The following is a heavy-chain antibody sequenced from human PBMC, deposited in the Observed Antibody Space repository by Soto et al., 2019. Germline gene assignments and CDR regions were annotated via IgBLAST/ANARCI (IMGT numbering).Heavy chain of an antibody. Sequence: PGGSLRLSCAASGFALSSYGMHWVRQPPGKGLEWVAVIWYDGSNKYYADSVKGRFTISRDNSKNTLYLKMNSLRAEDTAVYYCARDSGFRFLEWSMDVWGQGTTVTVSS. CDR1: GFALSSYG. J-gene: IGHJ6*02. V-gene: IGHV3-33*01. CDR3: ARDSGFRFLEWSMDV. CDR2: IWYDGSNK. D-gene: IGHD3-3*01.